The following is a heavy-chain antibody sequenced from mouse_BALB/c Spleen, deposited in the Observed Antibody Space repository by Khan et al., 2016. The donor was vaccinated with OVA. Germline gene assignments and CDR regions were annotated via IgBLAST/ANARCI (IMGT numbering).Heavy chain of an antibody. V-gene: IGHV3-2*02. CDR1: GYSITSDYA. CDR3: AGPYDGYYAWLTY. D-gene: IGHD2-3*01. CDR2: ITYSGTT. J-gene: IGHJ3*01. Sequence: EVKLLESGPGLVKPSQSLSLTCTVTGYSITSDYAWNWIRQFPGNKLEWMGYITYSGTTSYNPSLKSRISITRDTSKNQFFLQLNSVTTEDTATYYCAGPYDGYYAWLTYWGQGTLVTVSA.